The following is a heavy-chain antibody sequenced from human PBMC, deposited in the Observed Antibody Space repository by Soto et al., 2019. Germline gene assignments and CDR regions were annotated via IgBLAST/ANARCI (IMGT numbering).Heavy chain of an antibody. CDR3: ARRECSSASCYQSSWFDP. CDR1: GGSITTYY. Sequence: SETLSLTCTVSGGSITTYYWTWIRQPPGKGLEWIGYIYYSGSTYYNPSLKSRVTISIDTSKNQLSLGLTSVTAADTAVYYCARRECSSASCYQSSWFDPWGQGTLVTVSS. V-gene: IGHV4-59*12. CDR2: IYYSGST. D-gene: IGHD2-2*01. J-gene: IGHJ5*02.